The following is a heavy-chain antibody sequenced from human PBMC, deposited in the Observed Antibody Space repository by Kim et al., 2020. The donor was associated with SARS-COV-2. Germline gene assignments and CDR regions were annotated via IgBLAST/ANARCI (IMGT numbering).Heavy chain of an antibody. CDR1: GGSISSYY. J-gene: IGHJ5*02. D-gene: IGHD2-15*01. Sequence: SETLSLTCTVSGGSISSYYWSWIRQPPGKGLEWIGFIYYSGCTNYNPSLKSRVTISVDTSKNQFSLKLSSVTAADTAVYYCARATLAATGVFDPWSQGT. CDR3: ARATLAATGVFDP. CDR2: IYYSGCT. V-gene: IGHV4-59*01.